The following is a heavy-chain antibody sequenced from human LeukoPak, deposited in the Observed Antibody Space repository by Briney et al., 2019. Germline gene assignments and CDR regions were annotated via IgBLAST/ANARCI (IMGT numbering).Heavy chain of an antibody. J-gene: IGHJ4*02. CDR2: INWNGGRT. CDR1: GFTFDDYG. Sequence: RTGGSLRLSCAASGFTFDDYGMTWVRQAPGKGLEWVSGINWNGGRTGYADSVKGRFTISRDNAQNSLYLQMNSLRAEDTALYYCARVASNYDFDYWGQGTLVTVSS. D-gene: IGHD4-11*01. V-gene: IGHV3-20*04. CDR3: ARVASNYDFDY.